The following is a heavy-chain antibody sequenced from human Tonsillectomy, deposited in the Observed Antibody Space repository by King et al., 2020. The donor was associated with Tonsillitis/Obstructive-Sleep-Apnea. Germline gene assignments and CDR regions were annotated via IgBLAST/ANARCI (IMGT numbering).Heavy chain of an antibody. D-gene: IGHD2-2*02. CDR3: QGGYCSSTSCYRGAREAFDI. CDR1: GFTFSSYA. J-gene: IGHJ3*02. Sequence: QLVQSGGGLVQPGGSLRLSCAASGFTFSSYAMSWVRQAPGKGLEWVSTISGGGGSTYHADSGKGRFTISSDNSKNTLYLQMNSLRAEDTAVYYCQGGYCSSTSCYRGAREAFDIWGQGTMVTVSS. V-gene: IGHV3-23*04. CDR2: ISGGGGST.